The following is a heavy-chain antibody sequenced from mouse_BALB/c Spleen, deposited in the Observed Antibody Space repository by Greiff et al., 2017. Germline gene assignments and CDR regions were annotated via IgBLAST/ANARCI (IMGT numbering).Heavy chain of an antibody. CDR2: IWAGGST. Sequence: VQLVESGPGLVAPSQSLSITCTVSGFSLTSYGVHWVRQPPGKGLEWLGVIWAGGSTNYNSALMSRLSISKDNSKSQVFLKMNSLQTDDTAMYYCARDQDYDYDEFAYWGQGTLVTVSA. D-gene: IGHD2-4*01. CDR1: GFSLTSYG. J-gene: IGHJ3*01. CDR3: ARDQDYDYDEFAY. V-gene: IGHV2-9*02.